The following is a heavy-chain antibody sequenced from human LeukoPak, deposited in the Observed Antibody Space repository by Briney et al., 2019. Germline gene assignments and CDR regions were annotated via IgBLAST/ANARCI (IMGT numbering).Heavy chain of an antibody. CDR3: ARDSDRRSGYYYRGYAFDI. CDR2: IKQDGSEK. D-gene: IGHD3-22*01. CDR1: GFTFSSYW. J-gene: IGHJ3*02. Sequence: GGSLRLSCAASGFTFSSYWMSWVRQAPGKGLEWVANIKQDGSEKYYVDSVKGRFTISRDNAKNSLYLQMNSLRAEDTAVYYCARDSDRRSGYYYRGYAFDIWGQGTMVTVSS. V-gene: IGHV3-7*03.